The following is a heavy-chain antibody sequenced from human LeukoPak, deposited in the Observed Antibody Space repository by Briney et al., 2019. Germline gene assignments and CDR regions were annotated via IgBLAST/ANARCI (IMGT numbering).Heavy chain of an antibody. D-gene: IGHD3-10*01. V-gene: IGHV4-59*01. Sequence: SETLSLTCTVSGGSISSYYWSWIRQPPGKGLEWIGYVYYSGSTNYNPSLKSRVTISVDTSKNQFSLKLSSVTAADTAVYYCARMRPHYGSGRSHWYFDLWGRGTLVTVSS. CDR3: ARMRPHYGSGRSHWYFDL. J-gene: IGHJ2*01. CDR1: GGSISSYY. CDR2: VYYSGST.